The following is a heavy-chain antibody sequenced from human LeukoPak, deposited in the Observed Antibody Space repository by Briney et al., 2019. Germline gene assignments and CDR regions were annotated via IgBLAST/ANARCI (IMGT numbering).Heavy chain of an antibody. D-gene: IGHD3-3*01. CDR1: GFTFSSYS. V-gene: IGHV3-21*01. Sequence: PGGSLRLSCAASGFTFSSYSMNWVRQAPGKGLEWVSSISSSSSYIYYADSVKGRFTISRDNAKNSLYLQMNSLRAEDTAVYYCARDFPLPGDFWSRYYFDYWGQGTLVTVSS. CDR2: ISSSSSYI. J-gene: IGHJ4*02. CDR3: ARDFPLPGDFWSRYYFDY.